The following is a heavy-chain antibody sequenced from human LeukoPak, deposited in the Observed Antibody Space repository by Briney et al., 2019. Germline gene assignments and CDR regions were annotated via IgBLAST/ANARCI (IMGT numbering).Heavy chain of an antibody. CDR1: GFTFSSYG. V-gene: IGHV3-33*01. CDR3: ARAPYGGADPDFDY. Sequence: PGGSLRLSCAASGFTFSSYGMHWVRQAPGKGLEWVAVIWYDGSNKYYADSVKGRFTISRDNSKNTLYLQMNSLRAEDTAVYYCARAPYGGADPDFDYWGQGTLVTVSS. CDR2: IWYDGSNK. J-gene: IGHJ4*02. D-gene: IGHD4-23*01.